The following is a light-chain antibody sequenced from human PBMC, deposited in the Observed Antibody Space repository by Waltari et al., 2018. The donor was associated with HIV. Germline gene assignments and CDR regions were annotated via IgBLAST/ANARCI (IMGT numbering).Light chain of an antibody. CDR3: SSYAGSNNVI. CDR2: AVS. J-gene: IGLJ2*01. V-gene: IGLV2-8*01. CDR1: SSDVGGYNY. Sequence: QSALTQPPSASGSPGQSVTISCTGTSSDVGGYNYVSWYQQHPGKAPKLMIYAVSKRPSGVPDRFYGSKSGNTASLTVSGLQAEDEAEYYCSSYAGSNNVIFGGGTKLTVL.